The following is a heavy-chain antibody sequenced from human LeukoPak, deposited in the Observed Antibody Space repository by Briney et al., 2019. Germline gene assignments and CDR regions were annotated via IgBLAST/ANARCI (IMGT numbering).Heavy chain of an antibody. CDR1: GGSFSGYS. J-gene: IGHJ4*02. CDR3: ARGVDYYGV. D-gene: IGHD3-10*01. Sequence: PSETLSLTCAVYGGSFSGYSWNWIRQPPVKGLEWIGEINHSGGTNYNPSLKSRVTISVDTSKKQFSLKLSSATAADTAVYYCARGVDYYGVWGQGTLVTVSS. CDR2: INHSGGT. V-gene: IGHV4-34*01.